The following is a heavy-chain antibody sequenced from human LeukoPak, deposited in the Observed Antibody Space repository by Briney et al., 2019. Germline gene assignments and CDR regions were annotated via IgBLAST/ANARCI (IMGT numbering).Heavy chain of an antibody. V-gene: IGHV3-9*01. CDR1: GFTFDDYA. CDR2: ISGNSGSI. CDR3: ARVGYYDSSDYYHEDGFDI. J-gene: IGHJ3*02. Sequence: GGSLRLSCAASGFTFDDYAMHWVRQAPGKGLEWVSGISGNSGSIGYADSVKGRFTISRDNAKNSLYLQMNSLRAEDTAVYYCARVGYYDSSDYYHEDGFDIWGQGTMVTVSS. D-gene: IGHD3-22*01.